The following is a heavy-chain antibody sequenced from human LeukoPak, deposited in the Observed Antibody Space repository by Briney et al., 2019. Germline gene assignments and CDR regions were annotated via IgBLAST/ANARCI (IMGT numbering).Heavy chain of an antibody. CDR2: IYHSGIT. J-gene: IGHJ5*02. CDR1: GYSIRSGFY. Sequence: SETLSLTCTVSGYSIRSGFYWGWIRQPPGKGLEWIGNIYHSGITYYTPSLSSRVTMSVDTSKNQFHLKLSSVTAADTAVYYCARGPKLSYSSSYEYWFDPWGQGTLVTVSS. V-gene: IGHV4-38-2*02. CDR3: ARGPKLSYSSSYEYWFDP. D-gene: IGHD6-6*01.